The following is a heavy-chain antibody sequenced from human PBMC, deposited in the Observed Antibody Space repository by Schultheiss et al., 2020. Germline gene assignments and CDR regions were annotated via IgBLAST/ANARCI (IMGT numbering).Heavy chain of an antibody. CDR2: IYYSGST. D-gene: IGHD4-11*01. CDR1: GGSISSSSYY. V-gene: IGHV4-39*01. J-gene: IGHJ6*02. Sequence: SETLSITCTVSGGSISSSSYYWGWIRQPPGKGLEWIGSIYYSGSTYYNPSLKSRVTISVDTSKNQFSLKLSSVTAADTAVYYCAGGGVTTKREYYYYYYGMDVWGQGTTVTVSS. CDR3: AGGGVTTKREYYYYYYGMDV.